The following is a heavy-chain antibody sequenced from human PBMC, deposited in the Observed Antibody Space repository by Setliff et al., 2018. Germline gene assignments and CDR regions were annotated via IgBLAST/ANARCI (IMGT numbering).Heavy chain of an antibody. Sequence: TSETLSLTCAIYGQSFSDYYWSWVRQPPGKGLEWIGEIYHSGSTNYNPSLKSRVTTSVDTSKNQFSLKLSSVTAADTAVYYCAREQSNYDFWSGYYGSYYYYMDVWGKGTTVTVSS. V-gene: IGHV4-34*01. CDR3: AREQSNYDFWSGYYGSYYYYMDV. J-gene: IGHJ6*03. CDR2: IYHSGST. D-gene: IGHD3-3*01. CDR1: GQSFSDYY.